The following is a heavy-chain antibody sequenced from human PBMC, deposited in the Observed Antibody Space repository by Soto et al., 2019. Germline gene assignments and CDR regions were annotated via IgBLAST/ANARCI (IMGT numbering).Heavy chain of an antibody. J-gene: IGHJ6*02. CDR2: ISYDGSNK. CDR3: ARDRSGGDYYYYGMDV. CDR1: GFTFSSYA. D-gene: IGHD1-26*01. V-gene: IGHV3-30-3*01. Sequence: QVQLVESGGGVVQPGRSLRLSCAASGFTFSSYAMHWVCQAPGKGLEWVAVISYDGSNKYYADSVKGRFTISRDNSKNTLYLQMNSLRAEDTAVYYCARDRSGGDYYYYGMDVWGQGTTVTVSS.